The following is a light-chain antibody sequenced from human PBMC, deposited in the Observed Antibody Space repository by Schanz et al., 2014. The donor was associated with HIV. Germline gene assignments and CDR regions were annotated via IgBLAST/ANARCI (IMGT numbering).Light chain of an antibody. V-gene: IGLV1-44*01. CDR2: SNS. CDR1: SSNIGGNT. CDR3: AAWDDSLNGMV. Sequence: QSVLTQPPSVSGTPGQRVTISCSGGSSNIGGNTVNWYQQLPQTAPKLLIHSNSLRPSGIPDRFSASKSGTSASLAISGLQSEDEGDYHCAAWDDSLNGMVFGGGTKLTVL. J-gene: IGLJ2*01.